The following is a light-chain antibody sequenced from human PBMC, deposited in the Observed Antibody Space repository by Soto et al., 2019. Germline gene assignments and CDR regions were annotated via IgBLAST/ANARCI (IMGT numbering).Light chain of an antibody. CDR2: GNS. CDR3: QSYDSSLSGSYV. CDR1: SSNIGAGYD. V-gene: IGLV1-40*01. J-gene: IGLJ1*01. Sequence: QSVLTQPPSVSGAPGQRVTFSCTGSSSNIGAGYDVHWYQQLPGTAPKLLIYGNSNRPSGVPDRFSGSKSGTSASLAITRLQAEDEADYYCQSYDSSLSGSYVFGTGTKVTVL.